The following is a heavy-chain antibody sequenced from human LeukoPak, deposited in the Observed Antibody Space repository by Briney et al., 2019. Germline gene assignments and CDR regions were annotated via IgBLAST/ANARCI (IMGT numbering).Heavy chain of an antibody. CDR1: GDSIISSSFL. J-gene: IGHJ5*02. CDR3: ARSGSHPPWALNWFDP. V-gene: IGHV4-39*01. D-gene: IGHD3-10*01. CDR2: IFFRGTT. Sequence: PSETLSLTCTVSGDSIISSSFLWGWVRQPPGKGLEWLGSIFFRGTTYYNPSLKSRVTISVDTAKSQLFLSLRSVTAADAAVYYCARSGSHPPWALNWFDPWGPGTLVTVSS.